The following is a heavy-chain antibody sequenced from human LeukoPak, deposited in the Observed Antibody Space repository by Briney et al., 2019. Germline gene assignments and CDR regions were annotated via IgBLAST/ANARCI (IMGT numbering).Heavy chain of an antibody. Sequence: SETLSLTCTVSGGSISSYYWSWIRQPAGKGLEWIGRIYTSGSTNYNPSLESRVTMSVDTSKNQFSLKLSSVTAADTAVYYCAITILTGYYNGYYYYGMDVWGQGTTVTVSS. D-gene: IGHD3-9*01. CDR3: AITILTGYYNGYYYYGMDV. J-gene: IGHJ6*02. V-gene: IGHV4-4*07. CDR2: IYTSGST. CDR1: GGSISSYY.